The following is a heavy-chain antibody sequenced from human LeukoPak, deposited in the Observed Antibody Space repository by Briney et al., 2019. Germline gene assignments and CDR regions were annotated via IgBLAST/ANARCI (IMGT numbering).Heavy chain of an antibody. V-gene: IGHV5-51*01. Sequence: GESLKISCKGSGYSFTSYWIGWVRQMPGKGLEWMGIIYPGDSDTRYSPSFQRQVTISADKSISTAYLQWSSLKASDTAMYYCARHGTGDTAMARSFDYWGQGTLVTVSS. CDR2: IYPGDSDT. CDR1: GYSFTSYW. D-gene: IGHD5-18*01. CDR3: ARHGTGDTAMARSFDY. J-gene: IGHJ4*02.